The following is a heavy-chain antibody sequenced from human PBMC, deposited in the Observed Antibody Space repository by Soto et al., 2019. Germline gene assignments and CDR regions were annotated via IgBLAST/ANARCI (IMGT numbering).Heavy chain of an antibody. CDR2: IYRSGST. CDR1: GGSISSGGYS. V-gene: IGHV4-30-2*01. Sequence: TLSLTCAVSGGSISSGGYSWSWIRQPPGKGLEWIGYIYRSGSTYYNPSLKSRVTISVDGSKNQFSLKLSSVTAADTAVYYCARGQVVAAQHWGQGTLVTVSS. D-gene: IGHD2-15*01. CDR3: ARGQVVAAQH. J-gene: IGHJ4*02.